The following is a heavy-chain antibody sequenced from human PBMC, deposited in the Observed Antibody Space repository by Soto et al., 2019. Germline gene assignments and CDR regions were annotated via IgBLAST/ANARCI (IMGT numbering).Heavy chain of an antibody. D-gene: IGHD6-25*01. J-gene: IGHJ2*01. Sequence: QVQLVQSGAEVKKPGSSVKVSCKASGGTFSSYAISWVRQAPGQGLEWMGGIIPIFGTANYAQKFQGRVTITADESTSTAYMELSSLRSEDTAVYYWASPSSGYSSAYWYFDLWGRGTLVTVSS. V-gene: IGHV1-69*12. CDR2: IIPIFGTA. CDR1: GGTFSSYA. CDR3: ASPSSGYSSAYWYFDL.